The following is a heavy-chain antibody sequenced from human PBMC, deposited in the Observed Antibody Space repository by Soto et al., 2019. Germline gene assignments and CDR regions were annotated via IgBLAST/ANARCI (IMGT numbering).Heavy chain of an antibody. CDR1: GGTFSSYA. Sequence: GASVKVSCKASGGTFSSYAISWVRQAPGQGLEWMGGIIPIFGTANYAQKFQGRVTITADESTSTAYVELSSLRSEDTAVYYCARDRSFDCSSTSCYTGSYWFDPWGQGTLVTVSS. D-gene: IGHD2-2*02. J-gene: IGHJ5*02. CDR2: IIPIFGTA. V-gene: IGHV1-69*13. CDR3: ARDRSFDCSSTSCYTGSYWFDP.